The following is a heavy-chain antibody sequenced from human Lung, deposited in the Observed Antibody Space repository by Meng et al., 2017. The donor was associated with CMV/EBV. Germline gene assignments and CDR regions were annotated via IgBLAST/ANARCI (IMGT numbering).Heavy chain of an antibody. CDR1: RGRFGNYG. J-gene: IGHJ4*02. CDR2: IIPFLGVA. D-gene: IGHD6-19*01. CDR3: ATDAVARGDY. Sequence: SVKVSCKASRGRFGNYGISWARQAPGQGLEWMGGIIPFLGVASYAPKFKGRFTITTDKSTGTVYMDLSSLRSEDTAVYYCATDAVARGDYWGQGTMVTSPQ. V-gene: IGHV1-69*10.